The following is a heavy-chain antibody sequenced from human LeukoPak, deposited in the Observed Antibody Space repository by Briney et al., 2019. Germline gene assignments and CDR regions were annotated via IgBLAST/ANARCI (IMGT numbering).Heavy chain of an antibody. J-gene: IGHJ5*02. Sequence: SETLSLTCTVSGGSITSYYWTWIRQPPGKGLEWIGFIYGDGSTKYNPSLKSRVTMSVDTSKNQFSLKLSSATAADSAVYYCARLKDLWFDPWGQGTLVTVSS. D-gene: IGHD2-15*01. V-gene: IGHV4-59*01. CDR1: GGSITSYY. CDR2: IYGDGST. CDR3: ARLKDLWFDP.